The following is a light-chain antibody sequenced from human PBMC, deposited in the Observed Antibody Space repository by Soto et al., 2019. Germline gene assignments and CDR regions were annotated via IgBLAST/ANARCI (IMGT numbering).Light chain of an antibody. V-gene: IGKV4-1*01. CDR3: QQYKNWPL. CDR2: DAS. CDR1: QSVLYSSNNKNY. J-gene: IGKJ5*01. Sequence: DIVMPQSPDSLAVSLGERATIHCKSRQSVLYSSNNKNYLAWYHPQPGQAPRLRIYDASIRATGIPDRLSGSGFGTEFTLTISSLQSEDFAVYYCQQYKNWPLFGQGTRLEIK.